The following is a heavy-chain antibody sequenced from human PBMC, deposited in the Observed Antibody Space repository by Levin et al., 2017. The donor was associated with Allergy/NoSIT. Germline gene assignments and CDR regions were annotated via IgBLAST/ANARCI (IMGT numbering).Heavy chain of an antibody. CDR3: ARRFYDYWSGYSKHGFDI. D-gene: IGHD3-3*01. J-gene: IGHJ3*02. CDR2: TYPGGSDT. V-gene: IGHV5-51*01. CDR1: GYTFRTYW. Sequence: GESLKISCKGSGYTFRTYWIAWVRQKPGKGLEWMGVTYPGGSDTRYSPSFQGQVTISADQSTSTAFLQWSSLKASDTAIYYCARRFYDYWSGYSKHGFDIWGQGTRVTVSS.